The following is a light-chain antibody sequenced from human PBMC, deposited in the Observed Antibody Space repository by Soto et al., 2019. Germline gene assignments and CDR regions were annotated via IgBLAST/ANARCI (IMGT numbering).Light chain of an antibody. J-gene: IGKJ1*01. Sequence: IQMTQSPSSVSASVGDRVTVTCRASQDISGRLAWFQQKPGKAPKFLIYDASSLESGVPSRFSGSGSGTDFTLTISSLQPEDFATYYCQQSYSTSWTFGQGTKVDIK. CDR1: QDISGR. CDR3: QQSYSTSWT. V-gene: IGKV1-12*01. CDR2: DAS.